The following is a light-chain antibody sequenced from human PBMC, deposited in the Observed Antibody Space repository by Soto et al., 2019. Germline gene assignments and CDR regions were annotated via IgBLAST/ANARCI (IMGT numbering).Light chain of an antibody. CDR1: QSISSN. CDR2: GAS. V-gene: IGKV3D-15*01. J-gene: IGKJ4*01. Sequence: EIVMTQSPATLSLSPGERATLSCRASQSISSNLVWYQQKPGQAPRLLIYGASTRATGIPARFSGSGSGTEFTLTISSLQSEDFAVYSCQQYNRSPLTFGGGTKLEIK. CDR3: QQYNRSPLT.